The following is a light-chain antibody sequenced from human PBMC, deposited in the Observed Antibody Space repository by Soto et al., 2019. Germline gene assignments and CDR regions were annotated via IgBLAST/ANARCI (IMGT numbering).Light chain of an antibody. Sequence: QSVLTQPPSVSDAPRQRVTISCSGSSSNIGNNAVNWYQQLPGEAPKLLIYYDDLLPSGVSDRFSGSKSGTSASLAISGLQSGDEADYYCAAWDDSLNGYVFGTGTKLTVL. CDR2: YDD. V-gene: IGLV1-36*01. CDR1: SSNIGNNA. CDR3: AAWDDSLNGYV. J-gene: IGLJ1*01.